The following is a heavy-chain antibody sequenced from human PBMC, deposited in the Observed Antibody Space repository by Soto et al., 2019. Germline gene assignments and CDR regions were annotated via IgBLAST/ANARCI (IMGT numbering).Heavy chain of an antibody. CDR1: GFSLTTSGVG. J-gene: IGHJ4*02. CDR2: IYWDDDK. D-gene: IGHD3-3*01. Sequence: QITLKESGPTVVKPTETLTLTCTFSGFSLTTSGVGVGWVRQSPGKAPEWLALIYWDDDKRYSTSLKGRLTITKDTSKNQVVLTMANVDPADTATYHCAHRVLRTVFGLVTTTAIYFDFWGQGTPVVVSS. V-gene: IGHV2-5*02. CDR3: AHRVLRTVFGLVTTTAIYFDF.